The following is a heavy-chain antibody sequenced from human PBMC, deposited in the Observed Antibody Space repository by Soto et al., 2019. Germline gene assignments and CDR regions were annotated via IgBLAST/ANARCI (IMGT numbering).Heavy chain of an antibody. V-gene: IGHV6-1*01. Sequence: SQTLSLTCAISGDSVSSNSAAWNWIRQSPSRGLEWLGRTYYRSKWYNDYAVSVKSRITINPDTSKNLFSLQLNSVTPEDTAVYYRAREGVNYDILTGYHYFDYWGQGTLVTVSS. J-gene: IGHJ4*02. CDR1: GDSVSSNSAA. CDR2: TYYRSKWYN. D-gene: IGHD3-9*01. CDR3: AREGVNYDILTGYHYFDY.